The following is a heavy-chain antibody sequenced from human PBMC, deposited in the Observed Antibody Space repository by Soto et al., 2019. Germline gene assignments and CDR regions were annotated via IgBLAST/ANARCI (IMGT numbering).Heavy chain of an antibody. J-gene: IGHJ3*02. Sequence: QVQLVQSGAEVKKPGSSVKVSCKASGGTFSSYAISWVRQAPGQGLEWMGGIIPIFGTANYAQKFQGRVTITADESTSTAYMELSSLRAEDTAVYYCAREGGEGYYESSGRNSDAFDIWGQGTMVTVSS. CDR3: AREGGEGYYESSGRNSDAFDI. D-gene: IGHD3-22*01. CDR1: GGTFSSYA. CDR2: IIPIFGTA. V-gene: IGHV1-69*01.